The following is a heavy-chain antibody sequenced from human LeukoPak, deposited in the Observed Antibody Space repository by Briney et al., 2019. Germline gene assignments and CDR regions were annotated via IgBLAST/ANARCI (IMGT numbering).Heavy chain of an antibody. CDR3: ARRRQVSSYSPYASDM. CDR2: IYYSGNS. Sequence: SETLSLTCTVSGASITTYYWSWIRQPPGKGLEWIGNIYYSGNSNYNPSLKSRVTISVDMSKSHFSLKLSSVTAADTAVYYCARRRQVSSYSPYASDMWGQGTMVTVSS. CDR1: GASITTYY. J-gene: IGHJ3*02. V-gene: IGHV4-59*08. D-gene: IGHD6-6*01.